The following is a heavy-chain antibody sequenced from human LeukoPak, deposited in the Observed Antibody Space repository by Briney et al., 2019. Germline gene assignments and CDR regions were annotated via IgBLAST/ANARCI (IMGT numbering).Heavy chain of an antibody. Sequence: TGGSLRLSCAASGFTVSSNYMSWVRQAPGKGLEWVSVIYSGGSTYYADSVKGRFTISRDNSKNTLYLQMNSLRAEDTAVYYCARLWFGEYFDYWGQGTLVTVSS. CDR2: IYSGGST. D-gene: IGHD3-10*01. CDR3: ARLWFGEYFDY. CDR1: GFTVSSNY. J-gene: IGHJ4*02. V-gene: IGHV3-66*04.